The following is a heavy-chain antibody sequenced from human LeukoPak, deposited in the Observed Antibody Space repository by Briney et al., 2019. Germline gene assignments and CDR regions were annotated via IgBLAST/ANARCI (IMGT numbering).Heavy chain of an antibody. J-gene: IGHJ3*02. D-gene: IGHD5-18*01. CDR1: GFTFSTNS. V-gene: IGHV3-21*01. CDR3: ATENKRGYSYGSPTDAFDI. CDR2: ISSSSSCI. Sequence: GGPLRLSCAASGFTFSTNSMNWVRQAPGKGLEWVSSISSSSSCIYYADSVKGRFTISRDNAKKSLYLEMNSLRAEDTAVYYCATENKRGYSYGSPTDAFDIWGQGTMVTVSS.